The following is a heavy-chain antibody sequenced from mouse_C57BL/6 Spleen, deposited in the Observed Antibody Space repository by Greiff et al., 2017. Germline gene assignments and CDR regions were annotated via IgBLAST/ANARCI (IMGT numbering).Heavy chain of an antibody. CDR3: ARYGRGSIYWYFDV. CDR1: GYTFTSYW. J-gene: IGHJ1*03. D-gene: IGHD1-1*01. V-gene: IGHV1-50*01. Sequence: QVQLQQPGAELVKPGASVKLSCKASGYTFTSYWMQWVKQRPGQGLEWIGDIDPSDSYTNYNQKFKGKATLTVDTSSSTAYMQLSSLTSEDSAVYYCARYGRGSIYWYFDVWGTGTTVTVSS. CDR2: IDPSDSYT.